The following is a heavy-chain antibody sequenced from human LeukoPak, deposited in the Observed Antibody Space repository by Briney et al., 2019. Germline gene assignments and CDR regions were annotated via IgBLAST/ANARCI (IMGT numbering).Heavy chain of an antibody. CDR1: GFTFSSYE. J-gene: IGHJ5*02. Sequence: PGGSLRLSCAASGFTFSSYEMNWVRQAPGKGLEWVSYISSSGSTIYYADSVKGRFTISRDNAKNSLYLQMNSLRAEDTALYYCAKDSRYSSSSRFDPWGQGTLVTVSS. V-gene: IGHV3-48*03. CDR3: AKDSRYSSSSRFDP. CDR2: ISSSGSTI. D-gene: IGHD6-13*01.